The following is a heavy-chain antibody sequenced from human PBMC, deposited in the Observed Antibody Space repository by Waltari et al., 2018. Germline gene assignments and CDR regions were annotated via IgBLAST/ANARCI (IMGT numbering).Heavy chain of an antibody. CDR3: ARLTILGTE. J-gene: IGHJ4*02. V-gene: IGHV4-39*01. CDR2: VFYTGIT. CDR1: GGSTRSSDGY. D-gene: IGHD2-21*01. Sequence: LRLQESGPGLVKPSETLSLTCTVSGGSTRSSDGYWGWIRQPPGKGLESVGSVFYTGITSNNPSLKSRVTISVDTSKNQFSLRLSSVTTADTAVYYCARLTILGTEWGQGTLVTVSS.